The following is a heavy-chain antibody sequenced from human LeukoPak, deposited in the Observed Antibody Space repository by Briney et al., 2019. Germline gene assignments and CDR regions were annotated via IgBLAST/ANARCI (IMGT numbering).Heavy chain of an antibody. V-gene: IGHV1-69*13. CDR2: IIPIFGTA. D-gene: IGHD5-12*01. CDR1: GGTFSSYA. J-gene: IGHJ4*02. Sequence: ASVTVSFMASGGTFSSYAISWVRQAPGQGLEWMGGIIPIFGTANYAQKFQGRVTITADESTSTAYMELSSLRSEDTAVYYCARGFRERSGYEPLRYWGQGTLVTVSS. CDR3: ARGFRERSGYEPLRY.